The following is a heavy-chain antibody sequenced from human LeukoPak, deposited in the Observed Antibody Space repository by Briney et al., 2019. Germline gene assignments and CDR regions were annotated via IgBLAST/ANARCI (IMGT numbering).Heavy chain of an antibody. CDR2: IYYSGST. V-gene: IGHV4-59*08. D-gene: IGHD6-19*01. CDR1: GGSISGYY. J-gene: IGHJ4*02. CDR3: ARLASSGWSHCDY. Sequence: SETLSLTCTVSGGSISGYYWSWIRQPPGKGPEWIGYIYYSGSTNYNPPLKSRVTISVDTSKNQFSLKMNSVTAADTAVYYCARLASSGWSHCDYWGQGTLVTVSS.